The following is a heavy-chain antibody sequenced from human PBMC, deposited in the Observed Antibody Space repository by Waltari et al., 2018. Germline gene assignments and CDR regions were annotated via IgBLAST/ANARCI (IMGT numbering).Heavy chain of an antibody. V-gene: IGHV4-34*01. CDR1: GGSFSGYY. D-gene: IGHD1-1*01. CDR2: INHSGST. J-gene: IGHJ4*02. Sequence: QVQLQQWGAGLLKPSETLSLTCAVYGGSFSGYYWSWIRQPPGKGLEWIGEINHSGSTNYNPSLKSRVTISVDTSKNQFSLKLSSVTAADTAVYYCASLQEIGTWTIDYWGQGTLVTVSS. CDR3: ASLQEIGTWTIDY.